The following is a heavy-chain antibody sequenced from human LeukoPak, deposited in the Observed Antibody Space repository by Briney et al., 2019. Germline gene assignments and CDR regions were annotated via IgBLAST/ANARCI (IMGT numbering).Heavy chain of an antibody. D-gene: IGHD6-13*01. V-gene: IGHV3-49*04. CDR1: GFTFGDYA. CDR3: TRLGIAAAGTYYFDY. Sequence: PGRSLGLSCTASGFTFGDYAMSWVRQAPGRGLEWVGFIRSKAYGGTTEYAASVKGRFTISRDDSKSIAYLQMNSLKTEDTAVYYCTRLGIAAAGTYYFDYWGQGTLVTVSS. CDR2: IRSKAYGGTT. J-gene: IGHJ4*02.